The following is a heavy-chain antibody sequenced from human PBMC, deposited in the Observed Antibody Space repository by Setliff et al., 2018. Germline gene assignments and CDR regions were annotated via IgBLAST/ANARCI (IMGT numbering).Heavy chain of an antibody. J-gene: IGHJ4*02. D-gene: IGHD2-15*01. CDR3: IVNMVRPVTGLDS. V-gene: IGHV1-18*01. CDR1: GHSLTSNH. Sequence: GASVKVSCKASGHSLTSNHFHWVRQAPGQGLEWMGWISPANGNTNYIQRFQDRVAMTTDTSTGTAYMELSGLTSADTAIYYCIVNMVRPVTGLDSWGPGTLVTVSS. CDR2: ISPANGNT.